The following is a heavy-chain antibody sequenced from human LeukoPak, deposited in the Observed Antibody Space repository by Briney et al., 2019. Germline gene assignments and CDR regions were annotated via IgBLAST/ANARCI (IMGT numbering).Heavy chain of an antibody. Sequence: SETLSLTCTVSGGSISSSSYYWGWIRQPPGKGLEWIGSIYYSGSTYYNPSLKSRVTISVDTSKNQFSLKLSSVTAADTAVYYCARRGTYYDILTGYYSYFDYWGQGTLVTVSS. CDR2: IYYSGST. CDR1: GGSISSSSYY. CDR3: ARRGTYYDILTGYYSYFDY. D-gene: IGHD3-9*01. V-gene: IGHV4-39*01. J-gene: IGHJ4*02.